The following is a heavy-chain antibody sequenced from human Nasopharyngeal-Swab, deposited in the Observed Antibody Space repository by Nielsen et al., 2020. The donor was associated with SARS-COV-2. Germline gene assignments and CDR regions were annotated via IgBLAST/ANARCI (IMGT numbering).Heavy chain of an antibody. V-gene: IGHV2-70*01. Sequence: SGPTLVKPPQTLTLTRTFSGFSLSTSGMCVSWIRQPPGKALEWLALIDWDDDKYYSTSLKTRLTISKGTSKNQVVLTMTNMDPVDTATYYCARIRRQQLANGVGWFDPWGQGTLVTVSS. CDR2: IDWDDDK. J-gene: IGHJ5*02. D-gene: IGHD6-13*01. CDR3: ARIRRQQLANGVGWFDP. CDR1: GFSLSTSGMC.